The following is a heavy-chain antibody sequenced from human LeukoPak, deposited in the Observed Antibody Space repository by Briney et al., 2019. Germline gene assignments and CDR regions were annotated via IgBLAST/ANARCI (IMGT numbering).Heavy chain of an antibody. CDR3: AKTTTGYSSGRFPGWPVDY. CDR1: GFIFSDYH. D-gene: IGHD6-19*01. V-gene: IGHV3-11*01. CDR2: ISPGGDII. J-gene: IGHJ4*02. Sequence: PGGSLRLSCAASGFIFSDYHMNWIRQAPGKGLEWVSYISPGGDIIYFADYGRFTISRDNAKNSLFLQMNSLTAEDTVVYYCAKTTTGYSSGRFPGWPVDYWGQGTLVTVSS.